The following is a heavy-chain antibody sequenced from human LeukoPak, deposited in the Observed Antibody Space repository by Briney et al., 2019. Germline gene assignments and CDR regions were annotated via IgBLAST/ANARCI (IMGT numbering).Heavy chain of an antibody. CDR2: ISYDGSNK. Sequence: GGSLRLSCAASGFTFSSYAMHWVRQAPGKGLEWVAVISYDGSNKYYADSVKGRFTISRDNSKNTLYLQMNSLRAEDTAVYYCARGNYGDHGGLDYWGQGTLVTVSS. CDR1: GFTFSSYA. J-gene: IGHJ4*02. CDR3: ARGNYGDHGGLDY. V-gene: IGHV3-30*04. D-gene: IGHD4-17*01.